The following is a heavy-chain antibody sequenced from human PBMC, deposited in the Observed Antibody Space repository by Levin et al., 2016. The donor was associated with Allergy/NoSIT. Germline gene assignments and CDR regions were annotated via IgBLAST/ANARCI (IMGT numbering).Heavy chain of an antibody. V-gene: IGHV3-21*01. Sequence: WIRQPPGKGLEWVSSISSSSSYIYYADSVKGRFTISRDNAKNSLYLQMNSLRAEDTAVYYCARAIRSGSYYNLYFDYWGQGTLVTVSS. D-gene: IGHD3-10*01. CDR3: ARAIRSGSYYNLYFDY. J-gene: IGHJ4*02. CDR2: ISSSSSYI.